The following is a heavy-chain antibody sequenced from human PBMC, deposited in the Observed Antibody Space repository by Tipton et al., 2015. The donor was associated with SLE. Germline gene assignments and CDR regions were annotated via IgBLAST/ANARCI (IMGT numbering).Heavy chain of an antibody. D-gene: IGHD1-7*01. CDR2: IIPYNGNT. CDR1: GYTFTGYY. V-gene: IGHV1-18*04. J-gene: IGHJ4*02. CDR3: ASGEKLELFDY. Sequence: QSGAEVKKPGASVKVSCKASGYTFTGYYMHWVRQAPGQGLEWMGWIIPYNGNTNYAQNLQGRVTMTTDTSTNTAYMELRSLRSDDTAVYYCASGEKLELFDYWGQGTLVIVSS.